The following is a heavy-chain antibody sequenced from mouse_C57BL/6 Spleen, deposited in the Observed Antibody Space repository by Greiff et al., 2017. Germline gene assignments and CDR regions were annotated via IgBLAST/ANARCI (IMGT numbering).Heavy chain of an antibody. Sequence: QVQLQQPGAELVRPGSSVKLSCKASGYTFTSYWMHWVKQRPIQGLEWIGNIDPSDSETHYNQKFKDKATLTVDKSSSTAYMQLSSLTSEDSAVYYCARLDTTVVDYYAMDYWGQGTSVTVSS. J-gene: IGHJ4*01. D-gene: IGHD1-1*01. CDR1: GYTFTSYW. V-gene: IGHV1-52*01. CDR2: IDPSDSET. CDR3: ARLDTTVVDYYAMDY.